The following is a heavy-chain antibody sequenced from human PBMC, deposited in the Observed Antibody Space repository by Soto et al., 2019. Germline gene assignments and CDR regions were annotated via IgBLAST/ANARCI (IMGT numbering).Heavy chain of an antibody. V-gene: IGHV4-59*01. CDR3: ARAVDIVMVVRERHNWFDP. D-gene: IGHD5-18*01. J-gene: IGHJ5*02. CDR1: GGSISSYY. Sequence: SETLSLTCTVSGGSISSYYWSWIRQPPGKGLEWIGYIYYSGSTNYNPSLKSRVTISVDTSKNQFSLKLSSVTAADTAVYYCARAVDIVMVVRERHNWFDPWGQGSLVTVSS. CDR2: IYYSGST.